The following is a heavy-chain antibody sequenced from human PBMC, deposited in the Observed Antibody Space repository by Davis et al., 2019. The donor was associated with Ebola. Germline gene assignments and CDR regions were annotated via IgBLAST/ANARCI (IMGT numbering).Heavy chain of an antibody. Sequence: PGGSLRLSCAASGFTFSSYAMHWVRQAPGKGLEWVAVISYDGSNKYYADSVKGRFTISRDNSKNTLYLQMNSLRDEDTAVYYCAREMATTLDYWGQGTLVTVSS. CDR1: GFTFSSYA. CDR2: ISYDGSNK. CDR3: AREMATTLDY. D-gene: IGHD5-24*01. V-gene: IGHV3-30-3*01. J-gene: IGHJ4*02.